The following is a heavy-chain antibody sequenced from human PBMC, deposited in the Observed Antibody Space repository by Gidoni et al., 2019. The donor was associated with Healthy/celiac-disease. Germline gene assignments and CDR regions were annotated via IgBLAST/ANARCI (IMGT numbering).Heavy chain of an antibody. J-gene: IGHJ6*02. Sequence: QVQLVESGGGVVQPGRSLRLSWPASGFTFSSYGMHWVRQAPGKGLGWVAVIWYDGSNKYYADSVKGRFTISRDNSKNTLYLQMNSLRAEDTAVYYCARDPAYYYGMDVWGQGTTVTVSS. CDR1: GFTFSSYG. CDR3: ARDPAYYYGMDV. CDR2: IWYDGSNK. V-gene: IGHV3-33*01.